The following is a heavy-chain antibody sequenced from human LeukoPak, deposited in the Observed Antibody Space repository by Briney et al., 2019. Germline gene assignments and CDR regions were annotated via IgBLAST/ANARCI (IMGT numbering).Heavy chain of an antibody. CDR1: GFTFSSYA. CDR3: AKGPAATEGWFDP. CDR2: MSGSGDTT. V-gene: IGHV3-23*01. D-gene: IGHD2-2*01. J-gene: IGHJ5*02. Sequence: GGSLRLSCAAYGFTFSSYAMSWVRQAPGEGLNWVSSMSGSGDTTYYADSVKGRFTISRDNSKNTLYLQLNSLRVDDTAVYYCAKGPAATEGWFDPWGQGTLVTVSS.